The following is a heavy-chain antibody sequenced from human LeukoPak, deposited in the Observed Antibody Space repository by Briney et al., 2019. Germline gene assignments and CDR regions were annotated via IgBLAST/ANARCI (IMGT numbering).Heavy chain of an antibody. D-gene: IGHD6-19*01. CDR1: GFTFSSYS. CDR2: TNRSSRYI. Sequence: GGSLRLSCAASGFTFSSYSMNWVRQAPGKGLDWVSSTNRSSRYIYYADSVKGRFTISRDHSKNYLYPQMNNLRAEDTAVDLLSSGDSGFSGWYFDLWGRGNLVTVSS. V-gene: IGHV3-21*01. J-gene: IGHJ2*01. CDR3: SSGDSGFSGWYFDL.